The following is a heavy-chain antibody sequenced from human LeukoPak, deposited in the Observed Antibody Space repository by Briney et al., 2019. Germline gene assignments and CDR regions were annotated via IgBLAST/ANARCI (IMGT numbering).Heavy chain of an antibody. V-gene: IGHV3-15*01. CDR2: IKSKTDGGTT. Sequence: PGGSLRLSCAASGFTFNNYWMSWVRQAPGKGLEWVGRIKSKTDGGTTDYAAPVKGRFTISRDDSKNTLYLQMNSLKTEDTAVYYCTTDLSNWYYMDVWGKGTTVTVSS. CDR3: TTDLSNWYYMDV. CDR1: GFTFNNYW. J-gene: IGHJ6*03. D-gene: IGHD7-27*01.